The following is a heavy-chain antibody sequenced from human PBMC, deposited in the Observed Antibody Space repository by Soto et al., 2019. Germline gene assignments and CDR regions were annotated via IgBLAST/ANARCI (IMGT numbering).Heavy chain of an antibody. D-gene: IGHD2-2*01. CDR3: AKALQSIVVVPAAMGY. CDR2: ISGSGGST. V-gene: IGHV3-23*01. CDR1: GFTFSSYA. J-gene: IGHJ4*02. Sequence: GGSLRLSCAASGFTFSSYAMSWVRQAPGKGLEWVSAISGSGGSTYYADSVKGRFTISRDNSKNTLYLQMNSLRAEDTAVYYCAKALQSIVVVPAAMGYWGQGTLVTVSS.